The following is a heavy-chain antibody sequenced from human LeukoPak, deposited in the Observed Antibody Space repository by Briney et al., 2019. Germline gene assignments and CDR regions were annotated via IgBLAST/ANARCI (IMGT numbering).Heavy chain of an antibody. V-gene: IGHV4-59*01. CDR2: IYYSGST. Sequence: PSETLSLTCTVSGGSISSYYWSWIRQPPGKGLEGIGYIYYSGSTNYNPSLKSRVTISVDTSKNQFSLKPSSVTAADTAVYYCARPNYYGSGSYWFDPWGQGTLVTVSS. J-gene: IGHJ5*02. CDR1: GGSISSYY. D-gene: IGHD3-10*01. CDR3: ARPNYYGSGSYWFDP.